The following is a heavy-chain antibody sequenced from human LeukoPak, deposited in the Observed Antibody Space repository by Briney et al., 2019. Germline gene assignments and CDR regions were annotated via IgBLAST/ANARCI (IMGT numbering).Heavy chain of an antibody. CDR2: IYTSGST. CDR1: DDSITMYY. Sequence: SETLSLTCTVSDDSITMYYWSWIRQPAGKGLEWIGRIYTSGSTNYNPSLKSRVTMSVDTSKNQFSLKLSSVTAADTAVYYCARGLSSSSWYISTWFDPWGQGTLVTVSS. CDR3: ARGLSSSSWYISTWFDP. V-gene: IGHV4-4*07. D-gene: IGHD6-13*01. J-gene: IGHJ5*02.